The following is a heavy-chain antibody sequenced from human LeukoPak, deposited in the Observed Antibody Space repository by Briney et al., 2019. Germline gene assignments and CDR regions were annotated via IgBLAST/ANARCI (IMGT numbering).Heavy chain of an antibody. CDR2: INPNSGGT. V-gene: IGHV1-2*06. D-gene: IGHD4-17*01. Sequence: ASVKVSCKASGYTFTGYYMHWVRQAPGQGLGWMGRINPNSGGTNYAQKFQGRVTMTRDTSIGTAYMELSRLRSDDTAVYYCARGGSYGDQARDNWFDPWGQGTLVTVSS. CDR1: GYTFTGYY. CDR3: ARGGSYGDQARDNWFDP. J-gene: IGHJ5*02.